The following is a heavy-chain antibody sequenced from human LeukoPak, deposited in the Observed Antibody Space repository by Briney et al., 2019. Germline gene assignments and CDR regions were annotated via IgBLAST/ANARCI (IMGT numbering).Heavy chain of an antibody. D-gene: IGHD5-12*01. V-gene: IGHV1-18*01. CDR1: GYTFTSYG. CDR3: ARGRGSTSRH. Sequence: VASVKVSCKASGYTFTSYGSTWVRQAPGQGLEWMGWISTYNGNTNYAQNLQGRVTMTADTSTSTAYMELRSLISDDTAVYYCARGRGSTSRHWGQGALVTVSS. CDR2: ISTYNGNT. J-gene: IGHJ4*02.